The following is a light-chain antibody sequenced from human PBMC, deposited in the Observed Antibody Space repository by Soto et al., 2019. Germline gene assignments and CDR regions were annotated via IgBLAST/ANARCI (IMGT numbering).Light chain of an antibody. CDR2: DVD. CDR3: NSFTISTAYV. J-gene: IGLJ1*01. Sequence: QSALTQPASVSGSPGQSITISCTGPSNDVGSQKAVSWYQQHPGKAPKLIIYDVDSRPSGISTRFSGSRSGNTASLTISGLQSEDEADYYCNSFTISTAYVFGTGTKVTVL. CDR1: SNDVGSQKA. V-gene: IGLV2-14*01.